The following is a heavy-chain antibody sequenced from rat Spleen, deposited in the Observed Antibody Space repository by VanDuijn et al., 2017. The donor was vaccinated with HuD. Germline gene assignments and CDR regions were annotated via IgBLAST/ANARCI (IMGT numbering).Heavy chain of an antibody. Sequence: EVQLVESVGGLVQPGRSLKLSCAASGFTFSDYYMAWVRQAPTKGLEWVATISSDGGATYYPDSVKGRFTISRDNAKSTLYLQMDSLRSEDTASYYCARHGAYNNYGWFAYWVQGTLVTVSS. CDR3: ARHGAYNNYGWFAY. CDR2: ISSDGGAT. V-gene: IGHV5-29*01. J-gene: IGHJ3*01. D-gene: IGHD1-10*01. CDR1: GFTFSDYY.